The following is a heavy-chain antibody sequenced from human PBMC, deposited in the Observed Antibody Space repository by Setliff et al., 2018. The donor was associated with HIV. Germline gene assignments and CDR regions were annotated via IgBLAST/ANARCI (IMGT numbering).Heavy chain of an antibody. D-gene: IGHD3-22*01. Sequence: PGGSLRLSCAASGFTFTDYAMTWVRQAPGKGLEWVSGISGGGDDTSDADSVKGRFTISRDNSKNTVYLQMNSLRADDTAVYYCARDSFTEYYYDSSGYRWFDPWGQGTLVTVSS. CDR1: GFTFTDYA. J-gene: IGHJ5*02. CDR3: ARDSFTEYYYDSSGYRWFDP. CDR2: ISGGGDDT. V-gene: IGHV3-23*01.